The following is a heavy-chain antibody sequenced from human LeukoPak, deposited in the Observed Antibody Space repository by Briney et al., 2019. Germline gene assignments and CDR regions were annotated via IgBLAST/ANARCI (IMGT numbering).Heavy chain of an antibody. CDR2: INHSGGS. CDR3: TRDTVDAQYSSGWFTNF. V-gene: IGHV4-34*01. Sequence: PSETLSLTCDVSGGSLSGYHWTWIRQSPGKGLEWIGEINHSGGSNYSPSLKSRVSMSIDTSKNQFSLKLASVTAADTAVYYCTRDTVDAQYSSGWFTNFGGQGTLVTVSS. D-gene: IGHD6-19*01. J-gene: IGHJ4*02. CDR1: GGSLSGYH.